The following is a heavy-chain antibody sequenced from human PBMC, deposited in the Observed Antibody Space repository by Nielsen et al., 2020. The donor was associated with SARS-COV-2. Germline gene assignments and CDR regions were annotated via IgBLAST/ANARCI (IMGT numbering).Heavy chain of an antibody. J-gene: IGHJ6*02. CDR2: INPNSGGT. CDR3: ARDPRSTSWGYYYYGMDV. CDR1: GYTFTGYY. V-gene: IGHV1-2*02. D-gene: IGHD2-2*01. Sequence: ASVKVSCTASGYTFTGYYMHWVRQAPGQGLEWMGWINPNSGGTNYAQKFQGRVTMTRDTSISTAYMELSRLRSDDTAVYYCARDPRSTSWGYYYYGMDVWGQGTTVTVSS.